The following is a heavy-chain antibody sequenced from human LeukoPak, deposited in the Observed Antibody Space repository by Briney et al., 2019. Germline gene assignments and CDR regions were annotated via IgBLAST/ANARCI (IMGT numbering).Heavy chain of an antibody. CDR3: ARGSGSYYNRLDY. CDR2: ISSSSSTI. J-gene: IGHJ4*02. CDR1: GFTFSSYS. V-gene: IGHV3-48*01. D-gene: IGHD3-10*01. Sequence: PGGSLRLSCAASGFTFSSYSMNWVRQAPGKGLEWVSYISSSSSTIYYADSVRGRFTISRDNAKNSLYLQMNSLRAEDTAVYYCARGSGSYYNRLDYWGQGTLVTVSS.